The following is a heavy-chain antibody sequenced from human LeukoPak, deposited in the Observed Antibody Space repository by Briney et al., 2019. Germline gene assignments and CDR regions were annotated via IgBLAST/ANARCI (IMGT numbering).Heavy chain of an antibody. J-gene: IGHJ1*01. Sequence: SETLSLACTVSGGSISSSSYYWGWIRQPPGKGLEWIGSIYYSGSTYYNPSLKSRVTISVDTSKNQFSLKLSSVTAADTAVYYCARGYYGAPGYWGQGTPVTVSS. V-gene: IGHV4-39*07. CDR1: GGSISSSSYY. CDR2: IYYSGST. CDR3: ARGYYGAPGY. D-gene: IGHD4/OR15-4a*01.